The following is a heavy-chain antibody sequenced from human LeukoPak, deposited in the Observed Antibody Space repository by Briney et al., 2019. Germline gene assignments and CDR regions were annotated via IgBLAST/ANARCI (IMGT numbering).Heavy chain of an antibody. CDR2: IIPILGIA. CDR1: GGTFSSYA. J-gene: IGHJ5*02. Sequence: SVKVSCKASGGTFSSYAISWVRRAPGQGLGWMGRIIPILGIANYAQKFQGRVTITADKSTSTAYMELSSRRSEDTAVYYCARSWELPYNWLDPWGQGTLVTVSS. D-gene: IGHD1-26*01. CDR3: ARSWELPYNWLDP. V-gene: IGHV1-69*04.